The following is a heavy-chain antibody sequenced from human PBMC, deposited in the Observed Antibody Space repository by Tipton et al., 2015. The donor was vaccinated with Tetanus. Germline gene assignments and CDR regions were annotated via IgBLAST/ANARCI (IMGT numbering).Heavy chain of an antibody. CDR3: ARESSTSSD. D-gene: IGHD2-2*01. V-gene: IGHV4-34*01. CDR1: GGSFSGYY. Sequence: TLSLTCAVYGGSFSGYYWSWIRQPPGKGLEWIGEINHSGSTNYNPSLKSRVTISVDTSKNQFSLKLSSVTAADTAVYYCARESSTSSDWGQGTLVTVSS. CDR2: INHSGST. J-gene: IGHJ4*02.